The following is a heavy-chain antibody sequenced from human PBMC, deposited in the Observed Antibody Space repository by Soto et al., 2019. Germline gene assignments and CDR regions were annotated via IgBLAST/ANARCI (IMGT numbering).Heavy chain of an antibody. CDR1: GYSFTSYW. CDR2: IYPGDSDT. D-gene: IGHD5-12*01. V-gene: IGHV5-51*01. CDR3: ARPGYSGYDSLSGYYGMDV. Sequence: GESLKSSCKGSGYSFTSYWIGWVRQMPGKGLEWMGIIYPGDSDTRYSPSFQGQVTISADKSISTAYLQWSSLKASDTAMYYCARPGYSGYDSLSGYYGMDVWGQGTTVTVSS. J-gene: IGHJ6*02.